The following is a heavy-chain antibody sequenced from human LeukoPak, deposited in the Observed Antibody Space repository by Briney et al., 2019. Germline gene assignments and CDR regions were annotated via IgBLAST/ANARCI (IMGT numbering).Heavy chain of an antibody. CDR2: IYHSGST. D-gene: IGHD6-13*01. CDR3: ARDSSSRGLDY. CDR1: GGSISSGGYS. V-gene: IGHV4-30-2*01. J-gene: IGHJ4*02. Sequence: SETLSLTCAVSGGSISSGGYSWSWIRQPPGKGLEWIGYIYHSGSTYYNPSLKSRVTISVDRSKNQFSLKLSSVTAADTAVYYCARDSSSRGLDYWGQGTLVTVSS.